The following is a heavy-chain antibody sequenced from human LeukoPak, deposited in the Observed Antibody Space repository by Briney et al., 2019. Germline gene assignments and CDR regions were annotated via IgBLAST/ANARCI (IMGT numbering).Heavy chain of an antibody. V-gene: IGHV4-61*01. CDR1: GGSVSGGSYY. Sequence: SETLSLTCTVSGGSVSGGSYYWSWIRQPPGKGLEWIGYFYYTGSTNYNPSLKSRVTISVDTSKNQFSLKLSSVTAADTAVYYCARKTGGWYLFDYWGQGTLVTVSS. J-gene: IGHJ4*02. CDR2: FYYTGST. D-gene: IGHD6-19*01. CDR3: ARKTGGWYLFDY.